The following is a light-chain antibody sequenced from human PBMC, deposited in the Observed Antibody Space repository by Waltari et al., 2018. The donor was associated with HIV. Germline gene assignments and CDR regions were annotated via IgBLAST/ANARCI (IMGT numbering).Light chain of an antibody. CDR2: GAS. CDR1: HRISSTS. J-gene: IGKJ2*01. CDR3: QNYDSSPPYT. Sequence: EIVLTQSPGTLSLSPGETATLSCRASHRISSTSLAWYQQKPGQAPRFLIYGASSRATGIPDRFSGSGSGTDFTLNISRLEPEDFAVYYCQNYDSSPPYTFGQGTKLEIK. V-gene: IGKV3-20*01.